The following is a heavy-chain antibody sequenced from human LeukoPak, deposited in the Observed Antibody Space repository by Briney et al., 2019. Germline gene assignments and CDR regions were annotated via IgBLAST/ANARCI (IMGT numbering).Heavy chain of an antibody. V-gene: IGHV3-9*01. CDR3: AKAYSSGYEFDY. CDR2: ISWNSGSM. D-gene: IGHD3-22*01. J-gene: IGHJ4*02. Sequence: GRSLRLSCAASGFTFDDYAMHWVRQAPGKGLEWVSGISWNSGSMGYADSVKGRFTISRDNAKNSLYLQMNSLRAEDTALYYCAKAYSSGYEFDYWGQGTLVTVSS. CDR1: GFTFDDYA.